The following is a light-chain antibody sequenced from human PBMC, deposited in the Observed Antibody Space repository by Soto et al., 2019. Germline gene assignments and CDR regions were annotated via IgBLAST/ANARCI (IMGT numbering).Light chain of an antibody. CDR1: SSNIGAAYD. J-gene: IGLJ2*01. CDR2: SNN. Sequence: QSVLTQPPSVSGAPGQRVTISCTGTSSNIGAAYDVRWYQQLPGTAPKILIYSNNKRPSGVSDRFSGSRSGTSASLAITGLQAEDEADYYCQSYESSLSGWIFGGGTKVTVL. CDR3: QSYESSLSGWI. V-gene: IGLV1-40*01.